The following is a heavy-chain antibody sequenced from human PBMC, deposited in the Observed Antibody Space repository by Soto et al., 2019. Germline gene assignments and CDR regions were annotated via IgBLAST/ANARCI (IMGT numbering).Heavy chain of an antibody. D-gene: IGHD3-22*01. CDR2: ISYDGINK. Sequence: QVQLVESGGGVVQPGRSLRLSCAASGFTFSSYAMPWVRQAPGKGLEWVAVISYDGINKYYADSVKGRFTISRDNSKNTLYLQMNSLRAEDTAVYYCARDRAHYYDSSGYSSEEPFDYWGQGTLVTVSS. CDR1: GFTFSSYA. CDR3: ARDRAHYYDSSGYSSEEPFDY. V-gene: IGHV3-30-3*01. J-gene: IGHJ4*02.